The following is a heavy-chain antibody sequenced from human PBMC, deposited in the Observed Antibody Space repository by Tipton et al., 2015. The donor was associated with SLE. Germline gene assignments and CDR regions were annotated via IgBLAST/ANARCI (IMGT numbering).Heavy chain of an antibody. CDR1: GDSISRYY. J-gene: IGHJ4*02. CDR2: ISHSGST. Sequence: TLSLTCTVSGDSISRYYWSWIRQPPGKGLEWVGYISHSGSTYYNPSLKSRVTISVDTSKNQFSLKLSSVTTADTAVYYCARKSLVEDLWGQGTLVTVSS. CDR3: ARKSLVEDL. V-gene: IGHV4-59*01. D-gene: IGHD6-6*01.